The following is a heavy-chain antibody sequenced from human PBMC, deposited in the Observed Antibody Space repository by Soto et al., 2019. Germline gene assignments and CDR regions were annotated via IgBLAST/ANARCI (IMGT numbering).Heavy chain of an antibody. V-gene: IGHV3-30*18. CDR1: GFTFSSYG. Sequence: QVQLVESGGGVVQPGRSLRLSCAASGFTFSSYGMHWVRQAPGKGLEWVAVISYDGSNKYYADSVKGRFTISRDNSKNTQYLQMNSLRAEDTAVYYCAKDRSRVYYYYYGMDVWGQGTTVTVSS. CDR2: ISYDGSNK. J-gene: IGHJ6*02. CDR3: AKDRSRVYYYYYGMDV.